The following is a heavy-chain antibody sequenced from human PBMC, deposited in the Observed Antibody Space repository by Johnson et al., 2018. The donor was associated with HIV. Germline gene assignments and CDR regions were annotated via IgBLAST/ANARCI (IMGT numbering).Heavy chain of an antibody. V-gene: IGHV3-64*01. CDR1: GFTFSSYA. Sequence: VQLVESGGGLVQPGGSLRLSCAASGFTFSSYAMHWVRQAPGKGLEYVSAISSNGGNTYYANSVKGLFTISRDNAKNSLYLQMNSLRAEDTAVYYCARDTVRGSQCEPRHKPRCRGMWG. CDR3: ARDTVRGSQCEPRHKPRCRGM. D-gene: IGHD2-15*01. J-gene: IGHJ1*01. CDR2: ISSNGGNT.